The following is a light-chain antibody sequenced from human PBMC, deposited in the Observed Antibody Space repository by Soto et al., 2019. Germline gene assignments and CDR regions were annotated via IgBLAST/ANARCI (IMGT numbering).Light chain of an antibody. Sequence: DLQMTQSPSTLSAAIVDKVTITCRASQRISTWLAWYQQKPGKAPKLLIYEASTLETGVPSRFSGSGSGTEFTLTISSLQPDDSATYYCQQYNSYSGTFGQGTKVDI. CDR3: QQYNSYSGT. V-gene: IGKV1-5*03. CDR1: QRISTW. CDR2: EAS. J-gene: IGKJ1*01.